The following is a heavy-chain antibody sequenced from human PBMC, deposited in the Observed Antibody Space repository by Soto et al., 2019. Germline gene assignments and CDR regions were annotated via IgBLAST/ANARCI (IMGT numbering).Heavy chain of an antibody. D-gene: IGHD1-26*01. V-gene: IGHV4-34*01. J-gene: IGHJ4*02. CDR2: IDHSRNT. CDR3: VGGRGRLVGFDY. CDR1: GGSLSDFY. Sequence: PSETLSLTCAVNGGSLSDFYWSWIRQSPGKGLEWIGEIDHSRNTNYSPSLKSRVTISVDTSKNQFSLKMSSVTAADTVVYYCVGGRGRLVGFDYWGQGTLVTVSS.